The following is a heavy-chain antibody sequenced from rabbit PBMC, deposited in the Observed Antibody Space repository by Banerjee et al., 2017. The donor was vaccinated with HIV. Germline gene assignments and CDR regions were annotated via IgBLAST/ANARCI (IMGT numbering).Heavy chain of an antibody. V-gene: IGHV1S45*01. D-gene: IGHD4-1*01. CDR1: GFSFSSSYY. J-gene: IGHJ4*01. Sequence: QEQLEESGGDLVKPEGSLTLTCTASGFSFSSSYYMCWVRQAPGKGLEWIGCIYTGSSGSTYYATWAKGRFTISKTSWTTVTLQMTSLTAADTATYFCARDLAGVIGWNFNLWGQGTLVTVS. CDR2: IYTGSSGST. CDR3: ARDLAGVIGWNFNL.